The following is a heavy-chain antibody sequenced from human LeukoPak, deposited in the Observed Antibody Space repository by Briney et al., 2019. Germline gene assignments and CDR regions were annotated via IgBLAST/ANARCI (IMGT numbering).Heavy chain of an antibody. CDR3: ARDNIVVVTGANDY. D-gene: IGHD2-21*02. J-gene: IGHJ4*02. CDR1: EFTFSNFA. Sequence: GGSLRLSCAASEFTFSNFAMSWVRQAPGKGLEWVAVISYDGSNKYYADSVKGRFTISRDNSKNTLYLQMNSLRAEDTAVYYCARDNIVVVTGANDYWGQGTLVTVSS. V-gene: IGHV3-30-3*01. CDR2: ISYDGSNK.